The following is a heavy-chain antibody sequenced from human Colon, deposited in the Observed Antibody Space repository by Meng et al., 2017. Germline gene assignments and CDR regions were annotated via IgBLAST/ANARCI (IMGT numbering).Heavy chain of an antibody. D-gene: IGHD5-24*01. J-gene: IGHJ2*01. V-gene: IGHV4-34*01. CDR3: VRLERSWYFDL. CDR2: INHSGST. Sequence: QRQLQQWGAGLLKPSETLSLTCAVYGGSFSGYYWSWIRQPPGKGLEWIGEINHSGSTNYNPSLKSRVTISVDTSKNQFSLKLSSVTAADTAVYYCVRLERSWYFDLWGRGTLVTVSS. CDR1: GGSFSGYY.